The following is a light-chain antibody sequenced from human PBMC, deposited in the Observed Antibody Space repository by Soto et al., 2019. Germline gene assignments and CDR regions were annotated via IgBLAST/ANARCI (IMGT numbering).Light chain of an antibody. V-gene: IGLV2-14*01. CDR3: FSYTRSSTWI. CDR2: EVT. J-gene: IGLJ2*01. Sequence: QSALTQPASVSGSPGQSITISCTGTTNDIGGFNAVSWYRRHSGTAPRLLIYEVTNRPSGVSDRFSGSKSGITASLTISGLQADDEADYFCFSYTRSSTWIFGGGTRSPS. CDR1: TNDIGGFNA.